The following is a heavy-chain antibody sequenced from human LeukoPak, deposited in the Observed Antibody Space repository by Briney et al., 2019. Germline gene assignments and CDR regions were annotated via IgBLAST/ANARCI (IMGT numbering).Heavy chain of an antibody. D-gene: IGHD3-3*01. CDR1: GFTFSSYA. V-gene: IGHV3-23*01. Sequence: GGSLRLSCAASGFTFSSYAMSWVRQAPEKGLEWVSAISGSGGSTYYADPVKGRFTISRDNSKNTLYLQMNSLRAEDTAVYYCAKDTTDNYDFWSGYFGYGMDVWGQGTTVTVSS. CDR2: ISGSGGST. CDR3: AKDTTDNYDFWSGYFGYGMDV. J-gene: IGHJ6*02.